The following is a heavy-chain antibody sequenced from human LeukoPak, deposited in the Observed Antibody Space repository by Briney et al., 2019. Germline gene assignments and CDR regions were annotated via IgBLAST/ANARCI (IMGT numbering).Heavy chain of an antibody. CDR3: ARDPYWGGDCPDDY. CDR1: GFTFSSYW. D-gene: IGHD2-21*01. Sequence: GGSLRLSCAGSGFTFSSYWMSWVRQAPGKGLEWVANIKQDGSEKYYVDSVKGRFTISRDNPKNSLYLQMNSLRAEDTAVYYCARDPYWGGDCPDDYWGQGTLVTVSS. V-gene: IGHV3-7*01. J-gene: IGHJ4*02. CDR2: IKQDGSEK.